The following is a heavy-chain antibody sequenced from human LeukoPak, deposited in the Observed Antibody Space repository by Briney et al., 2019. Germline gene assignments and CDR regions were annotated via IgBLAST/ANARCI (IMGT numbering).Heavy chain of an antibody. CDR1: GGTFSSYA. J-gene: IGHJ4*02. V-gene: IGHV1-69*01. CDR2: IIPILGTA. Sequence: SVKVSCKASGGTFSSYAISWVRQAPGQGLEWMGGIIPILGTANYAQKFQGRVTITADESTSTAYMELSSLRSEDTAVYYCARVPPKYYDFWSGYPDYWGQGTLVTVSS. CDR3: ARVPPKYYDFWSGYPDY. D-gene: IGHD3-3*01.